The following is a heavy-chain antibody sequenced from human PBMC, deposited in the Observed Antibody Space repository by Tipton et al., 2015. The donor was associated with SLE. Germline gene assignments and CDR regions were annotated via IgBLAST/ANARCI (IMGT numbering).Heavy chain of an antibody. Sequence: TLSLTCTVSGGSISSSSYYWGWIRQPPGKGLEWIGSIYYSGSTYYNPSLKSRVTISVDTSKNQFSLKLSSVTAADTAVYYCARGATLRDAFDIWGQGTMVTVSS. CDR1: GGSISSSSYY. V-gene: IGHV4-39*07. CDR3: ARGATLRDAFDI. J-gene: IGHJ3*02. CDR2: IYYSGST.